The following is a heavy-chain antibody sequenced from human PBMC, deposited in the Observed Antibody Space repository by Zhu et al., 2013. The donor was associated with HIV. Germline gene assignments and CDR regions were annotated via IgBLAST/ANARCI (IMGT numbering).Heavy chain of an antibody. CDR1: GYTFTSYA. CDR2: ISTNNHNT. V-gene: IGHV1-18*01. CDR3: ARDGISYDFWSGPPGYFDY. Sequence: QVQLVQSGAEVKKPGASVKVSCKASGYTFTSYAFSWVRQAPGQGLEWMGWISTNNHNTKYAQKFQGRVTMTTDTSTSTAYMELRSLRSDDTAVYYCARDGISYDFWSGPPGYFDYWAREPWSPSPQ. J-gene: IGHJ4*02. D-gene: IGHD3-3*01.